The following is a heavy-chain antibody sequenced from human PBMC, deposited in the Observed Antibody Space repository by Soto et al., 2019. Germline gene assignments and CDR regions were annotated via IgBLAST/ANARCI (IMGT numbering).Heavy chain of an antibody. V-gene: IGHV3-49*04. Sequence: GGTLRRSCSASVFPLGNTWMNCGRQGPGKEQDWVRLNNTTPEGGTTEHAASVKGRFTISRDDSKSIAYLQMNSLKTEDTAVYYCTRVEEDYYDSSGYYHRGGPDYWGQGTLVTVSS. J-gene: IGHJ4*02. CDR1: VFPLGNTW. CDR3: TRVEEDYYDSSGYYHRGGPDY. D-gene: IGHD3-22*01. CDR2: NNTTPEGGTT.